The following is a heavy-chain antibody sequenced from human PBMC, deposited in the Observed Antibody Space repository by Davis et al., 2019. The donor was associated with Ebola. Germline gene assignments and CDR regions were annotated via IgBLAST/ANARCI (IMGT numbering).Heavy chain of an antibody. CDR2: IYYSGST. D-gene: IGHD1-26*01. CDR1: GGSVSSGSYY. CDR3: ARQVGIMGARGRIFDY. J-gene: IGHJ4*02. Sequence: GSLRLSCTVSGGSVSSGSYYWSWIRQPPGKGLEWIGYIYYSGSTNYNPSLKSRVTISVDTSKNQFSLKLSSVTAADTAVYYCARQVGIMGARGRIFDYWGQGTLVTVSS. V-gene: IGHV4-61*01.